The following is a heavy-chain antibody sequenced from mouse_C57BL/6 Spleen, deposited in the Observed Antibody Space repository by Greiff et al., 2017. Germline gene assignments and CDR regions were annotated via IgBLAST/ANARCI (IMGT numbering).Heavy chain of an antibody. CDR2: IDPENGDS. CDR1: GFNIKDDY. CDR3: TFYYDGSRYFDV. Sequence: DVKLQESGAELVRPGASVKLSCTASGFNIKDDYMHWVKQRPEQGLEWIGWIDPENGDSEYASKFQGKATVTANTSSNTAYLQLSSLTSEDTAVYYCTFYYDGSRYFDVWGTGTTVTVSS. J-gene: IGHJ1*03. D-gene: IGHD1-1*01. V-gene: IGHV14-4*01.